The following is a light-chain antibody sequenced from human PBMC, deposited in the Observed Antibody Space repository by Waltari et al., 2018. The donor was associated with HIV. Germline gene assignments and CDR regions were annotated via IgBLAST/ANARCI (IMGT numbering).Light chain of an antibody. Sequence: NFMLTQAHSVSESPGKTVTISCTRSSGSIASNFVHWYQQRPGSAPNIVIYEDKERPSGVPDRFSGSIDSSSNSASLTISGLKTEDEADYYCQSYDSSNHVVFGGGTKLTVL. V-gene: IGLV6-57*03. CDR3: QSYDSSNHVV. CDR1: SGSIASNF. CDR2: EDK. J-gene: IGLJ2*01.